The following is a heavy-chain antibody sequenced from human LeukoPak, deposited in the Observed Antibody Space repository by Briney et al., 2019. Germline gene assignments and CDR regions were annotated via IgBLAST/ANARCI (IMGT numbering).Heavy chain of an antibody. CDR2: INPNSGGT. CDR3: ARGGLYYDCSGYYGYYFGH. D-gene: IGHD3-22*01. V-gene: IGHV1-2*02. CDR1: GYTFTGYY. Sequence: ASVKVSCKASGYTFTGYYMHWVRQAPGQGLEWMGWINPNSGGTNYAQKFQGRVTMTRDTSISTAYMELSRLISDDTAVYYCARGGLYYDCSGYYGYYFGHWGQGALVTVSS. J-gene: IGHJ4*02.